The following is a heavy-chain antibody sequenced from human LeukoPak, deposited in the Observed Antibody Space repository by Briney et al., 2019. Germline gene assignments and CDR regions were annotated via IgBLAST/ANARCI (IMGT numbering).Heavy chain of an antibody. CDR1: GGSLNSPNYY. Sequence: PSETLSLTCIVSGGSLNSPNYYWGWIRQPPGKGLEWIGTIYYTGTTYYNPSLKSRLTISLDTSKTQCSLKLTSVTAADTAVYYCARHDYYGSLNWFDPWGQGTLITVSS. V-gene: IGHV4-39*01. J-gene: IGHJ5*02. CDR3: ARHDYYGSLNWFDP. CDR2: IYYTGTT. D-gene: IGHD3-10*01.